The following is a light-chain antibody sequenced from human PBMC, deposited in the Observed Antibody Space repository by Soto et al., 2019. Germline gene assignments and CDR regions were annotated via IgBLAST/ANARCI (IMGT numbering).Light chain of an antibody. Sequence: QSVLTQPASVSGSPGQSITISCPGTSSDVGGYNYVSWYQQHPGQAPKLMIYEVTNRPSGVSNRFSGSRSGNTASLTISGLQADDEADYYCSSYTSSNTLGVFGTGTKVTVL. J-gene: IGLJ1*01. V-gene: IGLV2-14*01. CDR3: SSYTSSNTLGV. CDR1: SSDVGGYNY. CDR2: EVT.